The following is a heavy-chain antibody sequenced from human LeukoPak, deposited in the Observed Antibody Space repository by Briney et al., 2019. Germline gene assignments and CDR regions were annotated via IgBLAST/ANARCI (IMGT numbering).Heavy chain of an antibody. J-gene: IGHJ4*01. CDR2: INQNGAEK. Sequence: PGGSLRLSCVISGVTFSDYWMNWVRQAPGKGLEWVGSINQNGAEKTYVDSVKGRFTISRDNPRNSLYLQMNSLRAEDTAIYYCARDGTAAGLYFDLWGQGTLVTVSS. CDR3: ARDGTAAGLYFDL. V-gene: IGHV3-7*01. CDR1: GVTFSDYW. D-gene: IGHD6-13*01.